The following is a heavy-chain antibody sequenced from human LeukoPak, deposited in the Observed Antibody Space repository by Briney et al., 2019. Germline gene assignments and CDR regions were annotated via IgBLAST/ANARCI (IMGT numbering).Heavy chain of an antibody. CDR2: IYSDNT. V-gene: IGHV3-53*01. CDR3: AKEIYGDSTGGRFQH. D-gene: IGHD4-17*01. CDR1: GFTVSSNS. Sequence: QPGGSLRLSCTVSGFTVSSNSMSWVRQAPGKGLEWVSFIYSDNTHYSDSVKGRFTISRDNSKNTLYLQMKSLRAEDTAVYYCAKEIYGDSTGGRFQHWGQGTLVTVSS. J-gene: IGHJ1*01.